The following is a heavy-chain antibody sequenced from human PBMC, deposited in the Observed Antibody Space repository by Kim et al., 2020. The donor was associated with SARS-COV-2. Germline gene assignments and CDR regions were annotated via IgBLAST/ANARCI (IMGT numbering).Heavy chain of an antibody. Sequence: AVSVKSRITINPDTSTNQFSLPLNSVTPEDTAVYYCARDPGYNNRRNAFDIWGQGTMVTVSS. D-gene: IGHD6-13*01. CDR3: ARDPGYNNRRNAFDI. J-gene: IGHJ3*02. V-gene: IGHV6-1*01.